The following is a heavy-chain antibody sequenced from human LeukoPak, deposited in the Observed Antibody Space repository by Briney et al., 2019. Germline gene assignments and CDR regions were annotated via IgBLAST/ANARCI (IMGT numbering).Heavy chain of an antibody. Sequence: SETLSLTCTVSGGSISSYYWSWIRQPPGKGLEWIGYIYYSGSTNYNPSLKSRVTISVDTSKNQFSLTLSSVTAADTAVYYCARLLYGGYPRGPYYFDYWGQGTLVTVSS. J-gene: IGHJ4*02. CDR1: GGSISSYY. V-gene: IGHV4-59*01. D-gene: IGHD5-12*01. CDR2: IYYSGST. CDR3: ARLLYGGYPRGPYYFDY.